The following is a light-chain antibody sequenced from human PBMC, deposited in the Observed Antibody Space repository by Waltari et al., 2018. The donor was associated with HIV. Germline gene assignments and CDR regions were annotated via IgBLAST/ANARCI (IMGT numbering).Light chain of an antibody. Sequence: QSVLTQPPSVSGAPGQRVIISCTGNTSNIGANYDVHWYLHLPGRAPKLLMVVNANRPSGVPARFSGSKSGASASLAITKLQAEDEAVYYCQSYDSGLNGPVFGGGTKLTFL. CDR1: TSNIGANYD. CDR2: VNA. J-gene: IGLJ2*01. V-gene: IGLV1-40*01. CDR3: QSYDSGLNGPV.